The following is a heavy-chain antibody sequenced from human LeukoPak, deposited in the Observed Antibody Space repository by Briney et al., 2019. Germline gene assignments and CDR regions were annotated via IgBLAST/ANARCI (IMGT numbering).Heavy chain of an antibody. J-gene: IGHJ4*02. D-gene: IGHD3-10*01. V-gene: IGHV3-7*03. CDR1: GFTFSSYW. CDR3: AKQLWFGETPY. Sequence: GGSLRLSCAASGFTFSSYWMSWVRQAPGKGLEWVANIKQDGSEKYYVDSVKGRFSISRDDTKNSLYLQLNSLRAEDTAVYYCAKQLWFGETPYWGQGTLVTVSS. CDR2: IKQDGSEK.